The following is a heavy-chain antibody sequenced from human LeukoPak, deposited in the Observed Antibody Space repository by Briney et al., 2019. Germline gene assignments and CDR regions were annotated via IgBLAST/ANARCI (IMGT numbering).Heavy chain of an antibody. Sequence: NPSETLSLTCTVSGGSISSYYWSWIRQPPGKGLEWIGYIYYSGSTNYNPSLKSRVTISVDTSKNQFSLKLSSVTAADTAVYYCARGTGIAAAGHRFDYWGQGTLVTVSS. CDR1: GGSISSYY. V-gene: IGHV4-59*01. CDR2: IYYSGST. CDR3: ARGTGIAAAGHRFDY. D-gene: IGHD6-13*01. J-gene: IGHJ4*02.